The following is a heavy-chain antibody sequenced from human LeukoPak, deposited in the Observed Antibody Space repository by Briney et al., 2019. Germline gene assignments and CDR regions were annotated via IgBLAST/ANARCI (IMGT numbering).Heavy chain of an antibody. Sequence: PSETLSLTCTVSGGSISGYYWSWIRQPPGKGLEWIGHIYYSGSTNYNPSLKCRVTISVDTSKNQFSLKLSSVTAADTAVYYCARHRDMFDYWGQGTLVTVPS. CDR3: ARHRDMFDY. CDR2: IYYSGST. CDR1: GGSISGYY. V-gene: IGHV4-59*08. D-gene: IGHD2-15*01. J-gene: IGHJ4*02.